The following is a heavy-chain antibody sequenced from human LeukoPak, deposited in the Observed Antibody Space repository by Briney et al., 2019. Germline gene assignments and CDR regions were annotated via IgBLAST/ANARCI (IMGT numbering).Heavy chain of an antibody. J-gene: IGHJ5*02. Sequence: SETLSLTCTVSGGFVSSYYWSWIRQPAGKGLEWIGRIYTSGSTNYSPSLKSRVTMSLDTSENQFSLRLSSVTAADTAVYYCARDLGSSGFDPWGQGTLVTVSS. V-gene: IGHV4-4*07. D-gene: IGHD2-2*01. CDR1: GGFVSSYY. CDR2: IYTSGST. CDR3: ARDLGSSGFDP.